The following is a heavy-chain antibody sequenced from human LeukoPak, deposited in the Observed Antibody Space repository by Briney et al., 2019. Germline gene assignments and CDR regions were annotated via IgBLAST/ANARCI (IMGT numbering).Heavy chain of an antibody. Sequence: EASVKVSCKASGYTFTGYYMHWVRQAPGQGLEWMGWINPNSGGTNYAQKFQGRVTMTRDTSISTAYMELSRLRSDDTAVYYCARDGDIVVVVAATNFDYWGQGTLVTVSS. V-gene: IGHV1-2*02. CDR3: ARDGDIVVVVAATNFDY. CDR2: INPNSGGT. J-gene: IGHJ4*02. D-gene: IGHD2-15*01. CDR1: GYTFTGYY.